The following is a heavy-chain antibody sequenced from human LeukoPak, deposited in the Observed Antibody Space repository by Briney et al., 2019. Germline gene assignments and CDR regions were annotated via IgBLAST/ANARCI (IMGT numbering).Heavy chain of an antibody. J-gene: IGHJ4*02. CDR3: VAGQNYRFGY. V-gene: IGHV3-74*01. CDR2: INSDGRTT. CDR1: GFTFGAHW. D-gene: IGHD1-7*01. Sequence: GGSLRLSCAASGFTFGAHWMHWVRQTPGKGLVWVSRINSDGRTTAYADSVKGRFTISRDNSKNTLFLEINNLRAEDTAVYYCVAGQNYRFGYWGQGTLVTVSS.